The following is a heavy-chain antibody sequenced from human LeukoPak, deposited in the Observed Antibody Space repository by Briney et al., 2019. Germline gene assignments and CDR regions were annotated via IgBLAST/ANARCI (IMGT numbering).Heavy chain of an antibody. Sequence: GASVKVSCKASGYTFTTYGISWVRQAPEQGLVWMGWISAYNGKTNYAQKFQGRVTMTTDTSTSTAYLELRSLRSDDTAVYYCGREIAASGILDYWGQGTLVTVSS. J-gene: IGHJ4*02. D-gene: IGHD6-13*01. CDR2: ISAYNGKT. CDR1: GYTFTTYG. CDR3: GREIAASGILDY. V-gene: IGHV1-18*01.